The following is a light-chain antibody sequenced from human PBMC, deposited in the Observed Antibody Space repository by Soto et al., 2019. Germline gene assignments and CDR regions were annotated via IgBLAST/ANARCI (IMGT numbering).Light chain of an antibody. CDR3: FSFTTTSTHV. CDR2: EVN. V-gene: IGLV1-40*01. Sequence: QSVLTQPPSISGAPGQRVTISCTGSSSNIGAGSDVHWYHQLPGTAPKLMISEVNNRPSGVSNRFSGSKSGNTAYLTISGLQVEDEAEYFCFSFTTTSTHVFGTGTKLTVL. J-gene: IGLJ1*01. CDR1: SSNIGAGSD.